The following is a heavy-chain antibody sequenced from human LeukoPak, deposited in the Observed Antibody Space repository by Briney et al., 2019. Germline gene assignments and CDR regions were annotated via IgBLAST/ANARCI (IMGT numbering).Heavy chain of an antibody. V-gene: IGHV1-2*06. J-gene: IGHJ4*02. CDR1: GYTFTGYY. CDR3: ARMYGSGSYLALDY. D-gene: IGHD3-10*01. CDR2: INPNSGGT. Sequence: GASVKGSCKASGYTFTGYYMHWVRQAPGQGLEWMGRINPNSGGTNYAQKFQGRVTMTRDTSISTAYMELSRLRSDDTAVYYCARMYGSGSYLALDYWGQGTLVTVSS.